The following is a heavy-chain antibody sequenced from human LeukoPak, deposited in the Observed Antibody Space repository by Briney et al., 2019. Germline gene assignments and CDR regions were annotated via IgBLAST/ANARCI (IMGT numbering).Heavy chain of an antibody. CDR2: TYYRSKWYN. J-gene: IGHJ6*02. Sequence: SQTLSLTCAISGDSVSSNSAAWNWIRQSPSRGLEWLGRTYYRSKWYNDYAVSVKSRITINPDTSKNQFSLQLNSVTPEDTAVYCCARDYETGIAAAGEYYGMDVWGQGTTVTVSS. CDR1: GDSVSSNSAA. V-gene: IGHV6-1*01. CDR3: ARDYETGIAAAGEYYGMDV. D-gene: IGHD6-13*01.